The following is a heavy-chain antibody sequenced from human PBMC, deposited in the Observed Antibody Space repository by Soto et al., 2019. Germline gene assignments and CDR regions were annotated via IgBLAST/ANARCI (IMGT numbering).Heavy chain of an antibody. CDR3: AITENYYDGSGYYLCY. Sequence: EVQLVESGGGLIQPGGSLRLSCAASGISVSRNYISWVRQAPGKGLEWVSLIYSGGSTSYADSVKGRSTISRDKSKNTLYLQMNSLRVEDTAVYYGAITENYYDGSGYYLCYWGQGALVTVSS. CDR1: GISVSRNY. CDR2: IYSGGST. D-gene: IGHD3-22*01. V-gene: IGHV3-53*01. J-gene: IGHJ4*02.